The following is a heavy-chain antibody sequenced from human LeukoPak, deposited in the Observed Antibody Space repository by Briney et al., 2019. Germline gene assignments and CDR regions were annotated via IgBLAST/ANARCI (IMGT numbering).Heavy chain of an antibody. CDR3: AREKIAMRAFDS. CDR2: VYDTGST. CDR1: GESITTHY. J-gene: IGHJ4*02. Sequence: SETLSLTCTVSGESITTHYWTWIRQPPGKGLEWIGYVYDTGSTDYNPSHKSRVTISVDTSKNQFSLRLNSVTAADTAIYYCAREKIAMRAFDSWGQGTLVTVSS. V-gene: IGHV4-59*11. D-gene: IGHD2-2*01.